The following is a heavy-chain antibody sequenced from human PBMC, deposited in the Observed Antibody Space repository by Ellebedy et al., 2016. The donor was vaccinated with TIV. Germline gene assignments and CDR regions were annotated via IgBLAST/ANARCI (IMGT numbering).Heavy chain of an antibody. CDR1: GFTFSNSW. J-gene: IGHJ4*02. Sequence: GESLKISXAASGFTFSNSWMSWVRQAPGKGLEWVANIKEDGSHNNYLDSVKGRFTISRDNTKNSLYVQMNSLRADDTAVYHCVRDDWGPGDYWGQGTLVTVSS. CDR3: VRDDWGPGDY. CDR2: IKEDGSHN. D-gene: IGHD7-27*01. V-gene: IGHV3-7*03.